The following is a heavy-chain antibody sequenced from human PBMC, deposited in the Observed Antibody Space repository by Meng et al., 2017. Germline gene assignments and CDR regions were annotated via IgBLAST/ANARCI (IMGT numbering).Heavy chain of an antibody. V-gene: IGHV1-18*01. Sequence: QVGLVQSGDSVKRPGASVKASCKASGYTSTSYGSSWMRQAPGQGLEGMGWISAYNGNTNYAQKLPGRVTMTTDTSTSTAYMELRSLRSDDTAVYYCARGGIAVAIDYWGQGTLVTVSS. D-gene: IGHD6-19*01. CDR2: ISAYNGNT. J-gene: IGHJ4*02. CDR3: ARGGIAVAIDY. CDR1: GYTSTSYG.